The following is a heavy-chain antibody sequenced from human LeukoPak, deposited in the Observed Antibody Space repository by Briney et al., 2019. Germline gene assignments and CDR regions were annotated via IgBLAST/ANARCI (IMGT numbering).Heavy chain of an antibody. CDR2: IYYSGST. D-gene: IGHD3-3*01. V-gene: IGHV4-59*08. CDR1: GGSISSYY. J-gene: IGHJ5*02. Sequence: NPSETLSLTCTVSGGSISSYYWSWIRQPPGKGLEWIGYIYYSGSTNYNPSLKSRVTISVDTSKNQFSLKLSSVTAADTALYYCARRFLTIDNWFDPWGQGTLVTVSS. CDR3: ARRFLTIDNWFDP.